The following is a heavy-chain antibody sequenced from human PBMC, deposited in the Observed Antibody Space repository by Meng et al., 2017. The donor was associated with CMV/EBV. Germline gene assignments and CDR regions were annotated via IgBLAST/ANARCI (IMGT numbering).Heavy chain of an antibody. CDR2: INPASGDT. CDR1: GYTFTGYY. Sequence: SGYTFTGYYVHGARQAPGQGLEWMGWINPASGDTILAQKFQGRVNMTRETSLTTAYMELNRLRSDDTAVYYCATSSVEVMIYAGLDYWGQGTLVTVSS. D-gene: IGHD2/OR15-2a*01. J-gene: IGHJ4*02. V-gene: IGHV1-2*02. CDR3: ATSSVEVMIYAGLDY.